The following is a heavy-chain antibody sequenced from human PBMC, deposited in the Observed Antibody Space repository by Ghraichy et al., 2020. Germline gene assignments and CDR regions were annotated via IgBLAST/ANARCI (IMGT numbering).Heavy chain of an antibody. Sequence: SETLSLTCAVYGGSFSDYYWSWIRQPPGRGLEWIGEINHSGSTNYNPSLKSRVTISVDTSKNQFSLTLSSVTAADTAVYFCARAPIVAGYGMDVWGQGTTVTVSS. CDR2: INHSGST. V-gene: IGHV4-34*01. D-gene: IGHD2-21*01. CDR1: GGSFSDYY. CDR3: ARAPIVAGYGMDV. J-gene: IGHJ6*02.